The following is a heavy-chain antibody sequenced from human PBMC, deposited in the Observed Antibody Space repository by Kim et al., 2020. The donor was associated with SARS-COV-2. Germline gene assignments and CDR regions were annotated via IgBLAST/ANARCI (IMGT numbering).Heavy chain of an antibody. Sequence: DSVKGRFTIPRDNAKKSLYLQMNSLRAEDTAVYYCARGRDYGDYHDAFDIWGQGTMVTVSS. D-gene: IGHD4-17*01. V-gene: IGHV3-21*01. J-gene: IGHJ3*02. CDR3: ARGRDYGDYHDAFDI.